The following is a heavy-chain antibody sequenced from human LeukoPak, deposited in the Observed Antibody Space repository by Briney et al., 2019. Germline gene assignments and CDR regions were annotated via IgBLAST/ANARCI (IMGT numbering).Heavy chain of an antibody. Sequence: PSETLSLTCTVSGGSISSSSYYWGWIRQPPGKGLEWIGSIYYSGSTYYNPSLKSRVTISVDTSKNQFSLKLSSVTAADTAVYYCARGSGYCTNGVCSLYFFDYWGQGTLVTVSS. CDR1: GGSISSSSYY. V-gene: IGHV4-39*01. CDR3: ARGSGYCTNGVCSLYFFDY. D-gene: IGHD2-8*01. CDR2: IYYSGST. J-gene: IGHJ4*02.